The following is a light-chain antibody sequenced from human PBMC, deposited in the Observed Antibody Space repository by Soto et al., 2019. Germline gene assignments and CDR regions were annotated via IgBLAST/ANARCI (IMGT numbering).Light chain of an antibody. Sequence: QAVVTQEPSLTVSPGGTVTLTCGSSTGAVTSGHYPYWFQQKPGQAPRTLIYDTNNKHSWTPARFSGSLLEGKAALTLSDAQPEDEAEYCCLLSYPGVRAVFGGGTQLTVL. J-gene: IGLJ7*01. CDR2: DTN. CDR3: LLSYPGVRAV. V-gene: IGLV7-46*01. CDR1: TGAVTSGHY.